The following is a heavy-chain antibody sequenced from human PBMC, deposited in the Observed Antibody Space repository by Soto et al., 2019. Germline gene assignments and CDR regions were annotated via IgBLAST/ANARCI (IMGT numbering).Heavy chain of an antibody. V-gene: IGHV1-8*01. J-gene: IGHJ4*02. D-gene: IGHD2-15*01. Sequence: QVQLVQSGAEVKKPGASVKVSCKASGYNFTNSDINWVRQAPGQGLEWMGWMNPDSGHAAYAQKFKGRVTLTTSTSTSTVYMEMRSLGSEDTAVYYCARRRHCSGGICYYGLDNLGEGTLVTVSS. CDR1: GYNFTNSD. CDR2: MNPDSGHA. CDR3: ARRRHCSGGICYYGLDN.